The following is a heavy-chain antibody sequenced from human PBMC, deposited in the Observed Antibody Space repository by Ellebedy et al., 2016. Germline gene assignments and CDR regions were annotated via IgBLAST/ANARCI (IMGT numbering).Heavy chain of an antibody. J-gene: IGHJ4*02. CDR3: AKTFGSGWYDY. CDR2: IRDSGSNT. D-gene: IGHD6-19*01. Sequence: GESLKISCAASGFIFSSYAMSWVRQAPGKGLEWVSTIRDSGSNTYYADSVKGRFTISRDNSKNTLYLQMNSLRAEDTAAYYCAKTFGSGWYDYWGQGTLVTVSS. CDR1: GFIFSSYA. V-gene: IGHV3-23*01.